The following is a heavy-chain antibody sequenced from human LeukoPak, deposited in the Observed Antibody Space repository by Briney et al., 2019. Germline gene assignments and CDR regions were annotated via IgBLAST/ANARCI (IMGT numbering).Heavy chain of an antibody. J-gene: IGHJ4*02. Sequence: PGGSLRLSCAASGFTFSSYWMHWVRQAPGKGLVWVSRINSDGSSTSYADSVKGRFTISRDNAKNTLYLQMNSLRAEDTAVYYCASGYSGYSYDLDYWGQGTLVTVSS. CDR3: ASGYSGYSYDLDY. D-gene: IGHD5-18*01. V-gene: IGHV3-74*01. CDR1: GFTFSSYW. CDR2: INSDGSST.